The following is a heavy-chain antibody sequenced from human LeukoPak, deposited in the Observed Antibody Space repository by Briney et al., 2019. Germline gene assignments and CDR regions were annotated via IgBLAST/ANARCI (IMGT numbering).Heavy chain of an antibody. D-gene: IGHD6-19*01. CDR3: ARDGSDSGWIDH. Sequence: GGSLRLSCAASGFTFSSYSMNWVRQAPGKGLEWVSSISSSSSYIYYADSVKGRFTISRDNAKNSLYLQMNSLRAEDTAVYYCARDGSDSGWIDHWGQGTLVTVSS. J-gene: IGHJ4*02. CDR2: ISSSSSYI. V-gene: IGHV3-21*01. CDR1: GFTFSSYS.